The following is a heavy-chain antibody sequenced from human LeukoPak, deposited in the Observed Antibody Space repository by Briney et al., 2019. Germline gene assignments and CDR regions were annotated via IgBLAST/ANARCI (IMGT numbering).Heavy chain of an antibody. Sequence: SATLSLTCTVSDGSITNYYWSWIRQPPGKGLEWIAYSHYSKTTTYHPSLRSRATVSVDASKNQFSLKLSSVTAADTAVYYCARHAGNHYGDFFDYWGQGTLVTVSS. CDR2: SHYSKTT. D-gene: IGHD4-17*01. CDR1: DGSITNYY. J-gene: IGHJ4*02. CDR3: ARHAGNHYGDFFDY. V-gene: IGHV4-59*08.